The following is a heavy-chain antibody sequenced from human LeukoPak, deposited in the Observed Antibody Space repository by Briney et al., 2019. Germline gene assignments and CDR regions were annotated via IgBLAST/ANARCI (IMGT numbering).Heavy chain of an antibody. CDR2: IKQDGSEK. Sequence: PGGSLRLSCAASGFTFSSYWMSWVRQAPGKGLEWVANIKQDGSEKYYVDSVKGRFTTSRDNAKNSLYLQMNSLRAGDTAVYYCAKDLRRYFDWSLLDYYYMDVWGKGTTVTVSS. CDR3: AKDLRRYFDWSLLDYYYMDV. J-gene: IGHJ6*03. CDR1: GFTFSSYW. D-gene: IGHD3-9*01. V-gene: IGHV3-7*01.